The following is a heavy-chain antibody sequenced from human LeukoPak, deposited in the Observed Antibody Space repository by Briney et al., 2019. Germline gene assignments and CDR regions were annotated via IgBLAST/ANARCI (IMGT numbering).Heavy chain of an antibody. CDR2: INHSGST. CDR1: GGSFSGYS. J-gene: IGHJ5*02. Sequence: NPSETLSLTCAVYGGSFSGYSWSWIRQPPGKGLEWFGEINHSGSTNYNPSLKSRVTISVDKSKNQFSLKLSSVTAADTAVYYCARTVPAAMFWFDPWGQGTLVTVS. D-gene: IGHD2-2*01. V-gene: IGHV4-34*01. CDR3: ARTVPAAMFWFDP.